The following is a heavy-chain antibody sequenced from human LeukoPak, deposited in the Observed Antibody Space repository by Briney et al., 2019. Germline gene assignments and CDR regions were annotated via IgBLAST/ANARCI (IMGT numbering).Heavy chain of an antibody. D-gene: IGHD3-22*01. V-gene: IGHV1-18*01. CDR3: ATSRKYDSSGFLGY. Sequence: ASVKVCCKASGYTFTSYGISWVRQAPGQGLEWMGWISTYNGNTNYGQKLQGRVTMTTDTSTSTAYMELRSLRSDDTAVYYCATSRKYDSSGFLGYWGQGTLVTVSS. CDR2: ISTYNGNT. J-gene: IGHJ4*02. CDR1: GYTFTSYG.